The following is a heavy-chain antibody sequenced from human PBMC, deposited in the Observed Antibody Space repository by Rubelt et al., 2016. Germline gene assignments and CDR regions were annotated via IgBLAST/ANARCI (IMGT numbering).Heavy chain of an antibody. CDR2: MSGSGGNT. J-gene: IGHJ4*02. CDR3: AKDSDYDGSDY. Sequence: EVQLVESGGGLVQPGGSLRLSCAASGFTFRSYVMSWVRQAPGKGLEWVSGMSGSGGNTYYADSVKGRFTISRDNSKNTLYLQMNSLRAEDTAVYYGAKDSDYDGSDYWGQGTLVTVSS. D-gene: IGHD4-23*01. CDR1: GFTFRSYV. V-gene: IGHV3-23*04.